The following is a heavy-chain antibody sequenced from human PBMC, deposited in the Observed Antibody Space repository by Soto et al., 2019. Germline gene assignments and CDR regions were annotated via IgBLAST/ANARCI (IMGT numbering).Heavy chain of an antibody. J-gene: IGHJ4*02. CDR1: GYSFSSYT. Sequence: QVQLVQSGGEVKKPGASVTVSCKASGYSFSSYTISWVRQAPGQGLEWLGWIRAYNGNTKYVEKLQGRVTMTTDTSTSTAYMELRNLRSDDTAVYYCARESKKWPDFWGPGTLVTVSS. CDR2: IRAYNGNT. CDR3: ARESKKWPDF. V-gene: IGHV1-18*04. D-gene: IGHD5-12*01.